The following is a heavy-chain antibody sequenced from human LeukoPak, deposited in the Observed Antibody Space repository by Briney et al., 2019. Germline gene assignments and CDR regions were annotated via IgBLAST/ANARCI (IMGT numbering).Heavy chain of an antibody. Sequence: SETLSLTCTVSGVSISSSNSYWGWIRQPPGKGLEWIGSIYYSGNTYYNASLKSQFSISIDTSKNQCSLRLTSVTAADTAVYYCARQTGSGLFILPGGQGTLVTVSS. V-gene: IGHV4-39*01. CDR3: ARQTGSGLFILP. CDR1: GVSISSSNSY. J-gene: IGHJ4*02. D-gene: IGHD3/OR15-3a*01. CDR2: IYYSGNT.